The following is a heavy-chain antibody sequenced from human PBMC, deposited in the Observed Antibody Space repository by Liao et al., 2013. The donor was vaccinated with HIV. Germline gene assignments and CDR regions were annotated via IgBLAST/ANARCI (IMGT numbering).Heavy chain of an antibody. J-gene: IGHJ6*03. D-gene: IGHD3-10*01. CDR1: GGSITSGTYY. V-gene: IGHV4-61*02. CDR2: IYTSGTT. Sequence: QVQLQESGPGLVKPSQTLSLTCTVSGGSITSGTYYWSWLRQPAGKGLEWIGRIYTSGTTNYNPALKSRATISLDTSRNQFSLHLSSVTAADTAVYFCARDPGDNLFYYHYYTDVWGKGTTVTVSS. CDR3: ARDPGDNLFYYHYYTDV.